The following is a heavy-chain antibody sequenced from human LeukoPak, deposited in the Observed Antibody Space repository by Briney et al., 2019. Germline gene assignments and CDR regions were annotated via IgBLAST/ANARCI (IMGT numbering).Heavy chain of an antibody. J-gene: IGHJ4*02. D-gene: IGHD3-10*02. CDR2: IIPIFGTA. CDR1: GGTFSSYA. Sequence: GGSVKVSCKASGGTFSSYAISWVRQAPGQGLEWMARIIPIFGTANYAQKFRGRVTITTDESTSTASMELSGLRSEDTAVYYCARGFLFGELFHDYWGQGALVTVSS. V-gene: IGHV1-69*05. CDR3: ARGFLFGELFHDY.